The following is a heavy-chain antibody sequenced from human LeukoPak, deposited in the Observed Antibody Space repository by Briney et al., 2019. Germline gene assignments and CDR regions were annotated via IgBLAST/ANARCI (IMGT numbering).Heavy chain of an antibody. CDR2: IYYSGST. V-gene: IGHV4-59*08. Sequence: SETLSLTCTVSGGSISSYYWSWIRQPPGKGLEWIGYIYYSGSTNYNPSLKSRVTISVDTSKNQFSLKLSSVTAADTAVYYCARSRGVKLLGCFDPWGQGTLVTVSS. CDR1: GGSISSYY. CDR3: ARSRGVKLLGCFDP. D-gene: IGHD3-10*01. J-gene: IGHJ5*02.